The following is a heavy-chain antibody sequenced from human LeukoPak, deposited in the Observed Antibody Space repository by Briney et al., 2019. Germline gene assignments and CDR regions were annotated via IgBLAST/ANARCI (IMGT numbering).Heavy chain of an antibody. CDR3: ARGRGATVY. Sequence: PSETLSLTCAVYGGSFSGYYWSWIRQPPGKGLEWIGEINHSGSTNYNPSLKSRVTISVDTSKNQFSQKLSSVTAADTAVYYCARGRGATVYWGQGTLVTVSS. V-gene: IGHV4-34*01. CDR2: INHSGST. CDR1: GGSFSGYY. J-gene: IGHJ4*02. D-gene: IGHD1-26*01.